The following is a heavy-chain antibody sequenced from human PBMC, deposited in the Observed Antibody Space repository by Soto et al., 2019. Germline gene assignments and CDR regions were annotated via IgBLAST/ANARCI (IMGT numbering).Heavy chain of an antibody. V-gene: IGHV4-59*11. J-gene: IGHJ4*02. CDR1: GGSISGLY. D-gene: IGHD3-16*01. Sequence: QVLLQESGPGLVKPSETLSITCTVSGGSISGLYWSWIRQAPGRRLEWIGFVYYNGATNYKPSLKSRVAMSVDTSKNQFSLNLSSVTAADTAVYYCARGMDRKIGVFDLWGQGSLVTVSS. CDR3: ARGMDRKIGVFDL. CDR2: VYYNGAT.